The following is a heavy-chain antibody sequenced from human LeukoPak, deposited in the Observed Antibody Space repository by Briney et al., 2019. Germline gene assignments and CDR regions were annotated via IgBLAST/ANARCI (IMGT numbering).Heavy chain of an antibody. CDR2: IVVGSGNT. Sequence: SVKVSCKASGFTXTSSAMQWVRQARGQRLEWIGWIVVGSGNTNYAQKFQERVTITRDMSTSTAYMELSSLRSEDTAVYYCAADRYDSSGYYHFDYWGQGTLVTVSS. CDR3: AADRYDSSGYYHFDY. V-gene: IGHV1-58*02. CDR1: GFTXTSSA. D-gene: IGHD3-22*01. J-gene: IGHJ4*02.